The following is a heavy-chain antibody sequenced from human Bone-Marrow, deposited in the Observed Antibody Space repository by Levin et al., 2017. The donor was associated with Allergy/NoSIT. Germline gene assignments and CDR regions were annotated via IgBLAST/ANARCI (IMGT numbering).Heavy chain of an antibody. V-gene: IGHV1-46*01. Sequence: ASVKVSCKASGYTFTRYHIHWVRQAPGQGLEWLGVINPSGGRTTYAQKIQGRVTMTRDTTTSTVYMEVSSLRSEDTAVYYCARSFWSGYPDPLGDVWGEGTTVIVSS. J-gene: IGHJ6*04. CDR3: ARSFWSGYPDPLGDV. CDR1: GYTFTRYH. D-gene: IGHD3-3*01. CDR2: INPSGGRT.